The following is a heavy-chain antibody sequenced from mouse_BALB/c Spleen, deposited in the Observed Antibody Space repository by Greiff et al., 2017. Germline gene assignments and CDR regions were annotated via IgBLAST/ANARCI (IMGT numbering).Heavy chain of an antibody. D-gene: IGHD4-1*01. CDR2: IDPANGNT. J-gene: IGHJ3*01. V-gene: IGHV14-3*02. Sequence: VQLQQSGAELVKPGASVKLSCTASGFNIKDTYMHWVKQRPEQGLEWIGRIDPANGNTKYDPKFQGKATITADTSSNTAYLQLSSLSSEDSAVYFCARDWGAYWGQGTLVTVSA. CDR3: ARDWGAY. CDR1: GFNIKDTY.